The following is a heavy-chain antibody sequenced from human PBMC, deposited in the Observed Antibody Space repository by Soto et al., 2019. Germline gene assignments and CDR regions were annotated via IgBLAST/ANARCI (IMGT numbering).Heavy chain of an antibody. CDR1: GFTFRSYA. CDR2: ISGRGIST. Sequence: DVQLLESGGGLVQPGGSLRLSCAASGFTFRSYAMSWVRQAPGKGLEWVSGISGRGISTHYADSVKGRFTVSRDNSKNAVNLQMNGMRAEDTAVYSGAKGAVGPDWYFDLLGRGTLVTVSS. J-gene: IGHJ2*01. V-gene: IGHV3-23*01. CDR3: AKGAVGPDWYFDL.